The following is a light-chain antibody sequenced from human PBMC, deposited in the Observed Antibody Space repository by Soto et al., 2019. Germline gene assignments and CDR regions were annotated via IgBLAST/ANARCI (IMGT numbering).Light chain of an antibody. CDR2: GAS. V-gene: IGKV3-20*01. Sequence: EIVLTQSPGTLSLSPGERATLSCRASQSVSSSYLAWYQQKPGQAPRLLIYGASSSATVIPDRFSGSGSGTDFTLTISRLEAEDFAVYYCQQYGSSPPYTFGQGTKLEIK. CDR1: QSVSSSY. J-gene: IGKJ2*01. CDR3: QQYGSSPPYT.